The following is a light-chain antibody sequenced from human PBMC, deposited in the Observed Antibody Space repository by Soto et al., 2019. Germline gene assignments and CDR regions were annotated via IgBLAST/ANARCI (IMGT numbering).Light chain of an antibody. J-gene: IGKJ5*01. CDR3: RQYGTPQII. CDR2: DTS. Sequence: IVLTQSACTVSVSPGERATLSFGASQSVSNSYVAWYQQKSGQAPRLPIYDTSSTVTGIPDRFSGSGSGTYFIPTISRQAQDDFTVFCRRQYGTPQIIFGQGTRLEIK. V-gene: IGKV3-20*01. CDR1: QSVSNSY.